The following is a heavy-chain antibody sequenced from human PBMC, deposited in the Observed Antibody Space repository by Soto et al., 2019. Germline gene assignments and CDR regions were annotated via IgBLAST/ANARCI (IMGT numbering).Heavy chain of an antibody. D-gene: IGHD5-18*01. Sequence: SETLSLTCAVYGGSFSGYYWSWIRQPPGKGLEWIGEINHSGSTNYNPSLKSRVTISVDTSKNQFSLKLSSVTAADTAVYYCAGPGYSYGSDAFDIWGQGTMVT. V-gene: IGHV4-34*01. J-gene: IGHJ3*02. CDR3: AGPGYSYGSDAFDI. CDR2: INHSGST. CDR1: GGSFSGYY.